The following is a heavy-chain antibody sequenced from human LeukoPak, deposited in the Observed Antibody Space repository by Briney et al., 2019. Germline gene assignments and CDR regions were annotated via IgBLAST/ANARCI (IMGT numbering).Heavy chain of an antibody. J-gene: IGHJ1*01. Sequence: SETLSLTCTVSAGSISSYYWSWIRQPPGKGLEWIGYIYYSGSTNYNPSLKSRVTISVDRSKNQFSLKLSSVTAADTAVYYCARVGAAAVKHWGQGTLVTVSS. CDR1: AGSISSYY. V-gene: IGHV4-59*12. CDR3: ARVGAAAVKH. D-gene: IGHD6-13*01. CDR2: IYYSGST.